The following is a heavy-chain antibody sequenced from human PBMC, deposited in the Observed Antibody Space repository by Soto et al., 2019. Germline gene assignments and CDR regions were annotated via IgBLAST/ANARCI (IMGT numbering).Heavy chain of an antibody. CDR1: GYTFTSYD. J-gene: IGHJ4*02. D-gene: IGHD4-17*01. Sequence: QVQLVQSGAEVKKPGASVKVSCKASGYTFTSYDINWVRQATGQGLEWMGWMNPNSGNTGYAQKSQXXATMTRNTSISTAYTELSSLRSEDTAVYYCARSTNDYGDRHWGQGTLVTVSS. V-gene: IGHV1-8*01. CDR2: MNPNSGNT. CDR3: ARSTNDYGDRH.